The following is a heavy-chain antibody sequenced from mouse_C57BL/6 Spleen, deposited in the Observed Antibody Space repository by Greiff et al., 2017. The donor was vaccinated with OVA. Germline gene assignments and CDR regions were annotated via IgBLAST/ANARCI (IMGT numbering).Heavy chain of an antibody. J-gene: IGHJ2*01. CDR1: GYTFTSYW. CDR2: IHPNSGST. V-gene: IGHV1-64*01. D-gene: IGHD2-4*01. Sequence: VQLQQSGAELVKPGASVKLSCKASGYTFTSYWMHWVKQRPGQGLEWIGMIHPNSGSTNYNEKFKSKATLTVDKSSSTAYMQLSSLTSEDSAVYYCASSEDYDFDYWGQGTTLTVSS. CDR3: ASSEDYDFDY.